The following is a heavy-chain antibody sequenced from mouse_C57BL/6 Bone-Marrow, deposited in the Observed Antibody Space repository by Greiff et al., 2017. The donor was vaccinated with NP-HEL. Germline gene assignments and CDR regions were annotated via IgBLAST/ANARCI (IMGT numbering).Heavy chain of an antibody. CDR3: ARSPVIARDWYFDV. CDR2: INPYNGGT. Sequence: VQLKQSGPVLVKPGASVKMSCKASGYTFTDYYMNWVKQSHGKSLEWIGVINPYNGGTSYNQKLKGKATLTVDKSSSTAYMELNSLTSEDSAVYYCARSPVIARDWYFDVWGTGTTVTVSS. D-gene: IGHD1-1*01. V-gene: IGHV1-19*01. CDR1: GYTFTDYY. J-gene: IGHJ1*03.